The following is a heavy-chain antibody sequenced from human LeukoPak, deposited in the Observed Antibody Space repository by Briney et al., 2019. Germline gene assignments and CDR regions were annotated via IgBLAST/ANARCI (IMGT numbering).Heavy chain of an antibody. V-gene: IGHV3-7*05. CDR1: GFTFSNYW. D-gene: IGHD3-9*01. CDR2: IKQDGSEK. CDR3: VRDWVDML. Sequence: PGGSLRLSCAASGFTFSNYWMKWVRQAPGKGLEWVANIKQDGSEKNYVDSVKGRFTISGDNAKNSVYLQMNSLRAEDTAVYYCVRDWVDMLWGQGTLVTVSS. J-gene: IGHJ4*02.